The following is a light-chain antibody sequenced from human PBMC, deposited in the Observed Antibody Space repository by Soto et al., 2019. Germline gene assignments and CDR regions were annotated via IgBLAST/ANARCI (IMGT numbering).Light chain of an antibody. J-gene: IGLJ2*01. CDR3: AAWGDRLDGPI. CDR2: NNN. CDR1: TSNIGSNT. Sequence: QSVLTQPPSASGTPGQRVTISCSGSTSNIGSNTVNWYQQLPGTAPKLLIYNNNQWPSGVPDRFSGSKSGTSASLAISGLQSEDEADYYCAAWGDRLDGPIFGGGTKVTVL. V-gene: IGLV1-44*01.